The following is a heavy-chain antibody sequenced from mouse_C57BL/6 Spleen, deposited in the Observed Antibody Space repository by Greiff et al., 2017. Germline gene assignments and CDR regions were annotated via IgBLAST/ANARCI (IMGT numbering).Heavy chain of an antibody. CDR2: IYPGDGDT. Sequence: VMLVESGPELVKPGASVKISCKASGYAFSSSWMNWVKQRPGKGLEWIGRIYPGDGDTNYNGKFKGKATLTADKSSSTAYMQLSSLTSEDSAVYFCARHYYGSGFDYWGQGTTLTVSS. CDR3: ARHYYGSGFDY. D-gene: IGHD1-1*01. CDR1: GYAFSSSW. V-gene: IGHV1-82*01. J-gene: IGHJ2*01.